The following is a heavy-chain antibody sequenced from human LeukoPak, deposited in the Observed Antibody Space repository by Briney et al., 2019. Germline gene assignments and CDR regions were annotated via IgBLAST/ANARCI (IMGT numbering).Heavy chain of an antibody. V-gene: IGHV1-2*02. CDR3: ARDTQTLNFDF. CDR1: GYTLTGYY. Sequence: ASVKVSCKASGYTLTGYYMHWVRQAPGQGLEWMGWVNPKSGGTKYAQKFQGRVTMTRDTSINTAYMELSSLRSDDTAVYYCARDTQTLNFDFWGQGTRVTVSS. CDR2: VNPKSGGT. J-gene: IGHJ4*02.